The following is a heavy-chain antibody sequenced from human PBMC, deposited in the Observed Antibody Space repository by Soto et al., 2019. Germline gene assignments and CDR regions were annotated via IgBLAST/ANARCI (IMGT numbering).Heavy chain of an antibody. D-gene: IGHD2-2*01. CDR2: IGTAGDT. CDR1: GFTFSSYD. CDR3: VREGTSCDEVAYYFDY. V-gene: IGHV3-13*01. J-gene: IGHJ4*02. Sequence: PGGSLRLSCAASGFTFSSYDMHWVRQATGKGLEWVSAIGTAGDTYYPGSVKGRFTISRENAKNSLYLQMNSLRAGDTAVYYCVREGTSCDEVAYYFDYWGQGTLVTVSS.